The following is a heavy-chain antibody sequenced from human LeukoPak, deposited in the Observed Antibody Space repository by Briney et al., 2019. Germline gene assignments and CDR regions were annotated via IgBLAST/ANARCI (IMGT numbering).Heavy chain of an antibody. CDR2: IKQDGSEK. J-gene: IGHJ4*02. D-gene: IGHD3-16*02. CDR1: GFTFSDHY. Sequence: PGGSLRLSCAASGFTFSDHYMDWVRQAPGKGLEWVANIKQDGSEKNYVDSVKGRFTISRDNAKNSLYLQMNSLRAEDTAVYYCARSLSGLNDHWGQGTLVTVSS. V-gene: IGHV3-7*01. CDR3: ARSLSGLNDH.